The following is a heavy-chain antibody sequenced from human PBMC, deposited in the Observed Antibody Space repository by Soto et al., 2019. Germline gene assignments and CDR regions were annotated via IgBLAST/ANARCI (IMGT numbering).Heavy chain of an antibody. J-gene: IGHJ6*02. Sequence: QVQLVESGGSLVKPGGSLRLSCAASGFTFSDHFMTWLRQAPGKGLEWISYISTSGTYTNYADSVRDRFTISRDDAKNSLYLQMNSLRGADTAVYYCARKGVFGMDVWGQGTTVTVSS. CDR1: GFTFSDHF. CDR3: ARKGVFGMDV. CDR2: ISTSGTYT. V-gene: IGHV3-11*05.